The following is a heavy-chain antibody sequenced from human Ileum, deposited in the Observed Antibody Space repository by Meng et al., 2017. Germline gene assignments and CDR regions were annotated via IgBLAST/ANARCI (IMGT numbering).Heavy chain of an antibody. CDR3: ARDQNGY. D-gene: IGHD2-8*01. V-gene: IGHV1-69*06. Sequence: QVRLRQSRAGVRKPGSSVNVPCKAARGTFSSYAITWMRLAPGQGLTWMGGIIPIFGTANSAQKFQGRVTITADKSTSTAYMELSSLRSEDPDVYYCARDQNGYWGQGTLVTVSS. J-gene: IGHJ4*02. CDR1: RGTFSSYA. CDR2: IIPIFGTA.